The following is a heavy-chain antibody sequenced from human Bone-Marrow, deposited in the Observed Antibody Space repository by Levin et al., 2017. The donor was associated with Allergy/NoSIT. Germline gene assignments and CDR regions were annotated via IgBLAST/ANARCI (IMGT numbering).Heavy chain of an antibody. D-gene: IGHD3-10*01. V-gene: IGHV2-5*02. J-gene: IGHJ5*02. Sequence: SGPTLVKPTQTLTLTCTFSGFSLNTTEVGVGWIRQPPGKALEWLALIYWDEDTRYNPSLRNRLTIIKATSGNQVFLTMMNMDRADTATYSCANRTDRGSGPGWFDPWGQGIQVTVSS. CDR2: IYWDEDT. CDR1: GFSLNTTEVG. CDR3: ANRTDRGSGPGWFDP.